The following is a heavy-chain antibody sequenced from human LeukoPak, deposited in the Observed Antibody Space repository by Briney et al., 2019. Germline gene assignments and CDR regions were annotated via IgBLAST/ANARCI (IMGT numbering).Heavy chain of an antibody. D-gene: IGHD1-26*01. CDR3: VKSGGYGLIDY. V-gene: IGHV4-59*04. CDR2: IYYSGST. CDR1: GGSLSSYY. Sequence: SETLSLTCTVSGGSLSSYYWSWIRQPPGKGLEWIGYIYYSGSTYYNASLQSRVTISIDTSKNQFSLRLNSVTAADTAMYYCVKSGGYGLIDYWGQETLVTVSS. J-gene: IGHJ4*02.